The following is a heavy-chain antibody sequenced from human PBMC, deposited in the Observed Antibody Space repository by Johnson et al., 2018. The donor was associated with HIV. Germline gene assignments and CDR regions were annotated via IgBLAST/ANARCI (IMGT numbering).Heavy chain of an antibody. V-gene: IGHV3-13*01. CDR2: IGTAGDT. Sequence: VQLVESGGGLVQPGGSLRLSCAASGFTFSSYAMSWVRQAPGKGLEWVSGIGTAGDTYYQDSVKGRFTVSRENAKNSLYLQMNSLRAGDTAAYYCARAGDYDILTGSLMKGAFDIWGQGTMVIVSS. CDR3: ARAGDYDILTGSLMKGAFDI. J-gene: IGHJ3*02. D-gene: IGHD3-9*01. CDR1: GFTFSSYA.